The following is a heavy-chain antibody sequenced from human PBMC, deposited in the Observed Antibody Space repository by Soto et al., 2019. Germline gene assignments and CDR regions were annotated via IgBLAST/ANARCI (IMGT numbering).Heavy chain of an antibody. V-gene: IGHV3-74*01. J-gene: IGHJ4*02. CDR1: GFTFSTYW. CDR2: IKGDESTT. Sequence: EVQLVESGGGLVQPGGSLRLSCAAAGFTFSTYWMYWVRQAPGEGLVWVSRIKGDESTTNYAGSVKGRVTVSRDNARNTLYLQINSLRPEDTAKDYCARGGLYAYYQDNWGQGTLVTVSS. CDR3: ARGGLYAYYQDN. D-gene: IGHD3-16*01.